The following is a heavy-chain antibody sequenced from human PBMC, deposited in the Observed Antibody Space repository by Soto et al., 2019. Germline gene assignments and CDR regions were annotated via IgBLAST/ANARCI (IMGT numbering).Heavy chain of an antibody. Sequence: QVQLQESGPGLVKPSQTLSLTCTVSGGSISSGGYYWSWIRQHPGKGLEWIGYIYYSGSTYYNPSLKGRVTISVDTSKNQFSLKLSSVTAADTAVYYCARVPGGLVTRRLAFDPWGQGTLFTVSS. D-gene: IGHD3-9*01. CDR3: ARVPGGLVTRRLAFDP. J-gene: IGHJ5*02. CDR1: GGSISSGGYY. V-gene: IGHV4-31*03. CDR2: IYYSGST.